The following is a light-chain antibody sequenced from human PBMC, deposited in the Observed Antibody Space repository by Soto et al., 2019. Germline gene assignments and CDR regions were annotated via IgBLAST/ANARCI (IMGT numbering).Light chain of an antibody. V-gene: IGKV1D-16*01. CDR2: AAS. J-gene: IGKJ4*01. Sequence: DVQMTQSPSSLSASVGDRVTITCRASQDINSWLAWYQQKPGNAPKSLIYAASSLQTGVPSRFSGSASVTHFTLTISTLQPEDSATYYCQQYNIYPLTFGGGTKVEIK. CDR3: QQYNIYPLT. CDR1: QDINSW.